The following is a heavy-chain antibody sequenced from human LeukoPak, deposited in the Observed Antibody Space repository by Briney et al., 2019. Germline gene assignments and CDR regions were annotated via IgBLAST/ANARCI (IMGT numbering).Heavy chain of an antibody. CDR2: INPNSGGT. J-gene: IGHJ4*02. D-gene: IGHD5-18*01. CDR3: ARGDNTATTFDY. Sequence: ASVTVSFTSSVYTFTGYYMHWVRQAPGQGLEWMGWINPNSGGTNYAQKFQGRVTMTRDTSISTAYMELSRLRSDDTAVYYCARGDNTATTFDYWGQGTLVTVSS. CDR1: VYTFTGYY. V-gene: IGHV1-2*02.